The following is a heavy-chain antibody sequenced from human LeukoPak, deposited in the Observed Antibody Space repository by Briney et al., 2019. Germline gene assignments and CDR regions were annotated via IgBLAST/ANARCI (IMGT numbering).Heavy chain of an antibody. CDR1: GGSVSSGSYY. Sequence: SETLSLTCTVSGGSVSSGSYYWSWIRQPPGKGLEWIGYIYYSGSTNYNPSLKSRVTMSLDPSKNQFSLKLSSVTAADTAVYYCARADCSGGSCYAFDIWGQGTMVTVSS. D-gene: IGHD2-15*01. J-gene: IGHJ3*02. CDR3: ARADCSGGSCYAFDI. CDR2: IYYSGST. V-gene: IGHV4-61*01.